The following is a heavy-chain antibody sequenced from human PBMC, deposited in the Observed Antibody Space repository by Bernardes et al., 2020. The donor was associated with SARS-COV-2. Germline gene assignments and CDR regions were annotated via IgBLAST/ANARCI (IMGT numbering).Heavy chain of an antibody. V-gene: IGHV3-23*01. CDR2: ITARSDNT. CDR1: GFSFNTHA. Sequence: GGSLRLSCAASGFSFNTHAMSWVRRAPGKGLEWVSAITARSDNTYYADSVKGRFTISRDNSKNTLYLQMNSLGDGDTALYYCVKESPDAGIGGSWGQGTLVTASS. CDR3: VKESPDAGIGGS. J-gene: IGHJ5*02.